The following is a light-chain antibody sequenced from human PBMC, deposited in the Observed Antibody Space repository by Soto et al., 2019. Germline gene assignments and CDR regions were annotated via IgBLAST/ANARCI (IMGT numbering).Light chain of an antibody. J-gene: IGKJ1*01. Sequence: DIQMTQSPSSLSASVGDRVTITCQASQDINNYLNWYQHKPGKAPKLLIYDASNLETGVPSRFSGSGSGTDFTFTISSLQPEDIATYYCQQYGNLLWTFGQGTKVKIK. CDR2: DAS. CDR1: QDINNY. CDR3: QQYGNLLWT. V-gene: IGKV1-33*01.